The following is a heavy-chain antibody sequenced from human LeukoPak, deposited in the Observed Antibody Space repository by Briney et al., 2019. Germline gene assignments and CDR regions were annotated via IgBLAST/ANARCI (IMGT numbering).Heavy chain of an antibody. Sequence: SGPALAKPTQTLTLSCIFSGFSLSTSGMCVSWIRQPPGKALEWLARIDWDDDKYYSTSLKTRLTISKDTSKNQVVLTMTNMDPVDTATYYCARIRVSIAAAGTEAYYYYYGMDVWGQGTTVTVSS. CDR1: GFSLSTSGMC. D-gene: IGHD6-13*01. CDR3: ARIRVSIAAAGTEAYYYYYGMDV. CDR2: IDWDDDK. J-gene: IGHJ6*02. V-gene: IGHV2-70*11.